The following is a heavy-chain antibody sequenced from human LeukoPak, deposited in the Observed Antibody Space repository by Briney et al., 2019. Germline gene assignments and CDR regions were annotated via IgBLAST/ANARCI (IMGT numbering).Heavy chain of an antibody. D-gene: IGHD4-23*01. CDR2: TYASVGST. CDR3: AREEEGVTFDY. Sequence: ASVKVSCKGSGYTFTNYYIHWVRQAPAQGLERMGITYASVGSTNYAQKFQGRVTMTGDTSNSTVYMELSSLRSEGTAVYYCAREEEGVTFDYWGQGTLVTVSS. V-gene: IGHV1-46*01. CDR1: GYTFTNYY. J-gene: IGHJ4*02.